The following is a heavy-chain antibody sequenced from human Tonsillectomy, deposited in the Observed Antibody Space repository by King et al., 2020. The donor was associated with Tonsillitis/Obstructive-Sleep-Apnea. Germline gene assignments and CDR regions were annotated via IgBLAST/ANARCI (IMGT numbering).Heavy chain of an antibody. J-gene: IGHJ4*02. D-gene: IGHD2-15*01. Sequence: VQLVESGGGLVQPGGSLRLSCTVSGFTVSSSYMSWVRQAPGKGLVWVSVFFVVGSTYYADSVQGRFSMSTDNSKNTLFLQMNSLRAEDTALYYCVKDVYCSGGTCYTTYWGQGTLVTVSS. V-gene: IGHV3-66*01. CDR3: VKDVYCSGGTCYTTY. CDR1: GFTVSSSY. CDR2: FFVVGST.